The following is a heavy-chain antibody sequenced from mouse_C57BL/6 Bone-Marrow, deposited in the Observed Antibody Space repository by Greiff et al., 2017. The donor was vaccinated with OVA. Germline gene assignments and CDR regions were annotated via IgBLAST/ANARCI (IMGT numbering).Heavy chain of an antibody. CDR3: ARLGYYGSSNWYFDG. Sequence: VQLQQSGAELARPGASVKLSCKASGYTFTSYGISWVKQRTGQGLEWIGEIYPRSGNTYYNEKFKGKATLTADKSSSTAYMELRSLTSEDSAVYFCARLGYYGSSNWYFDGWGTGTTVTVSS. J-gene: IGHJ1*03. D-gene: IGHD1-1*01. V-gene: IGHV1-81*01. CDR2: IYPRSGNT. CDR1: GYTFTSYG.